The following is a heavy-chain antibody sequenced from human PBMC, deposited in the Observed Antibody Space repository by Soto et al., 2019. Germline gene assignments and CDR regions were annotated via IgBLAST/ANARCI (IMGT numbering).Heavy chain of an antibody. V-gene: IGHV1-3*01. D-gene: IGHD3-16*02. Sequence: ASVKVSCKASGYTFTNNAIHWVRQAPGQRLEWLGWLNAGNSNREYSQKFQGRIIMTKDTSASTAYMELSSLISEDTAVYYCARGYDFVWGSYRSDAFDIWGQGTMVTVSS. J-gene: IGHJ3*02. CDR2: LNAGNSNR. CDR3: ARGYDFVWGSYRSDAFDI. CDR1: GYTFTNNA.